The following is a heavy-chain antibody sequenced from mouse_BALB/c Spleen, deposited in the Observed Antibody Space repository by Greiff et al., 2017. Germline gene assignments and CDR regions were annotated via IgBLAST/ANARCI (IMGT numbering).Heavy chain of an antibody. CDR1: GYTFTSYN. V-gene: IGHV1-12*01. J-gene: IGHJ3*01. CDR3: ARGHYDGTSPLAY. CDR2: IYPGNGDT. D-gene: IGHD1-1*01. Sequence: QVQLQQPGAELVKPGASVKMSCKASGYTFTSYNMHWVKQRPGQGLEWIGAIYPGNGDTSYNQKFKGKATITAYTATNTAYLQLSSLTSEDTAADYCARGHYDGTSPLAYWGQGTPVTVSA.